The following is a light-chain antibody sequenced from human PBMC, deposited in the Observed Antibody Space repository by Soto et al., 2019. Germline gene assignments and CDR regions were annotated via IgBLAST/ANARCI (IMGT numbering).Light chain of an antibody. CDR1: QDISNY. J-gene: IGKJ5*01. CDR3: QQYDNLPIT. V-gene: IGKV1-33*01. CDR2: DAS. Sequence: DIQMTQSPSSLSASVGDRVTITCQASQDISNYLNWYQQKHGKAPKLLIYDASNLETGVPSRFSGSGSGTDFTFTISSLQPEDIATYYCQQYDNLPITFGQGTRLEIK.